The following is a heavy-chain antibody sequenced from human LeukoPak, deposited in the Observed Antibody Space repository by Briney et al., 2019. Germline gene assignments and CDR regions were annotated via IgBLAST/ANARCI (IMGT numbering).Heavy chain of an antibody. CDR3: ATVDTAIYGMDV. J-gene: IGHJ6*02. Sequence: GASVKVSCKAAGATFSSYAISWVRQAPGQGLEWMGRIIPILGIANYAQKFQGRVTITADKSTSTAYMELSRLRSEDTAVYYCATVDTAIYGMDVWGQGTTVTVSS. V-gene: IGHV1-69*04. D-gene: IGHD5-18*01. CDR2: IIPILGIA. CDR1: GATFSSYA.